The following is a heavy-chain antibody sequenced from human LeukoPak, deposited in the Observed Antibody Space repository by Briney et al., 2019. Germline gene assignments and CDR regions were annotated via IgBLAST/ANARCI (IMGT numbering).Heavy chain of an antibody. J-gene: IGHJ6*02. Sequence: GSLRLSCAASGFTFSDYYWSWIRQPPGKGLEWIGEINHSGSTNYNPSLKSRVTISVGTSKNQFSLKLSSVTAADTAVYYCASTCGGDCSPYYYYYGMDVWGQGTTVTVSS. CDR1: GFTFSDYY. V-gene: IGHV4-34*01. CDR3: ASTCGGDCSPYYYYYGMDV. D-gene: IGHD2-21*02. CDR2: INHSGST.